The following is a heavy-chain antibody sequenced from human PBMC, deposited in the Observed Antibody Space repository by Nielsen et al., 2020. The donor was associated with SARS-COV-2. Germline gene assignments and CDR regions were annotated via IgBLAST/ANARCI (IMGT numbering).Heavy chain of an antibody. CDR3: AKLGAGGNSGGYYYYGMDV. CDR1: GFTFDDYA. Sequence: GGSPRLSCAASGFTFDDYAMHWVRQAPGKGLEWVSGISWNSSSIGYADSVKGRFTISRDNAKNSLYLQMNSLRAEDTALYYCAKLGAGGNSGGYYYYGMDVWGQGTTVTVSS. D-gene: IGHD4-23*01. J-gene: IGHJ6*02. V-gene: IGHV3-9*01. CDR2: ISWNSSSI.